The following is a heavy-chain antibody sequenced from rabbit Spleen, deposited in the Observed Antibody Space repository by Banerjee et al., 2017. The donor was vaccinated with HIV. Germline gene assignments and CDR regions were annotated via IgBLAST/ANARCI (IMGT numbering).Heavy chain of an antibody. J-gene: IGHJ4*01. CDR3: VRADTSSWHAYKL. CDR1: GFSFSSRYY. V-gene: IGHV1S40*01. CDR2: IAVGSGGFT. D-gene: IGHD8-1*01. Sequence: QSLEESGGDLVKPGASLTLTCTASGFSFSSRYYMCWVRQPPGKGLEWIACIAVGSGGFTYYANWAKGRFTISKTASTTVTLEMTSLTAADTAMYFCVRADTSSWHAYKLWGPGTLVTVS.